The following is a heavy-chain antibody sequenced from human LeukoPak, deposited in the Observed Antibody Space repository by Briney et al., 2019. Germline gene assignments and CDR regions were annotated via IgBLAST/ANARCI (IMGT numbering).Heavy chain of an antibody. CDR1: GFTFSSYA. Sequence: GGSLRLSCAASGFTFSSYAMHWVRQAPGKGLEWVAVISYDGSNKYYADSVKGRFTISRDNSKNTLYLQMNSLRVDDTAVYYCAKHLWRDLVSFGEGYYFGYWGQGTLVTVSS. V-gene: IGHV3-30-3*02. J-gene: IGHJ4*02. D-gene: IGHD3-10*01. CDR2: ISYDGSNK. CDR3: AKHLWRDLVSFGEGYYFGY.